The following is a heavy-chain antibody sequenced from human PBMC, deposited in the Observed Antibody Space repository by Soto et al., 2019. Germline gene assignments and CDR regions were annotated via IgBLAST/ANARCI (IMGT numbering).Heavy chain of an antibody. Sequence: QVQLVQSGAEVKQPGASVKVSCKASGYTFSNYGLSWVRQAPGQGLEWMGWINPYSGNTKYIQKLQGRVTLTTDTSTSTAYMELRSLRSDDTAVYYCARVNQSQYRRGDNWFDPWGQGTLVTVSS. J-gene: IGHJ5*02. D-gene: IGHD3-10*01. CDR2: INPYSGNT. V-gene: IGHV1-18*04. CDR1: GYTFSNYG. CDR3: ARVNQSQYRRGDNWFDP.